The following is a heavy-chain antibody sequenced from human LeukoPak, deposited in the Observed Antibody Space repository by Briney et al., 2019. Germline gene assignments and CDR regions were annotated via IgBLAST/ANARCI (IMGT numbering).Heavy chain of an antibody. CDR3: ARAYDSSSSFDY. CDR1: GFTFSSYS. D-gene: IGHD3-22*01. Sequence: GGSLRLSRAASGFTFSSYSMNWVRQAPGKGLEWVSSISISRSYMYYADSVKGRLTISRDNAKNSLYLQMNSLRAEDTAVYYCARAYDSSSSFDYWGQGTLVTVSS. CDR2: ISISRSYM. V-gene: IGHV3-21*01. J-gene: IGHJ4*02.